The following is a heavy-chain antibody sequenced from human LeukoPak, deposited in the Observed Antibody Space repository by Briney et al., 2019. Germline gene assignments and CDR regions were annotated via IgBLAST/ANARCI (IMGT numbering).Heavy chain of an antibody. Sequence: NPSETLSLTCTVSGDSISSSNCYWGWIRQPPGKGLEWIGSIYFSGGTYYNASLKSRVTISVDTSKNQFSLKLSSVTAADTAVYYCARDKWEGSHVWGSNRTPSWFDPWGQGTLVTVSS. D-gene: IGHD3-16*02. CDR2: IYFSGGT. V-gene: IGHV4-39*07. J-gene: IGHJ5*02. CDR3: ARDKWEGSHVWGSNRTPSWFDP. CDR1: GDSISSSNCY.